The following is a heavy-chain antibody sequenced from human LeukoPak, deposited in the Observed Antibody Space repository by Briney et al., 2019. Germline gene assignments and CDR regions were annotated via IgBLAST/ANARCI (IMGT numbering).Heavy chain of an antibody. CDR3: AKEHNSYGSYFDY. CDR2: ISYDGSNK. Sequence: GGSLRLSCAASGFTFSSYGMHWVRQPPGKGLEWVAVISYDGSNKYYADSVKGRFTISRDKSKNTLYLQMNSLRAEDTAVYYCAKEHNSYGSYFDYWGQGTLVTVSS. V-gene: IGHV3-30*18. CDR1: GFTFSSYG. D-gene: IGHD5-18*01. J-gene: IGHJ4*02.